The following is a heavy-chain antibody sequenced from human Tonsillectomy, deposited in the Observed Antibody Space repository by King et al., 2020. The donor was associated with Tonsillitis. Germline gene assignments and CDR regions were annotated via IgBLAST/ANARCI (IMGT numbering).Heavy chain of an antibody. CDR2: MDYSGTI. J-gene: IGHJ4*02. CDR1: GGSIRSSDHY. CDR3: ARYVSGGFDY. Sequence: QLQESGPGVVKPSETLSLTCTVSGGSIRSSDHYWAWIRQPPGKGLEWIGYMDYSGTIFYNPSLKIRITISGGTSENRFSLKLSSVTATDTAVYFCARYVSGGFDYWGQGALVTVSS. V-gene: IGHV4-39*01. D-gene: IGHD1-26*01.